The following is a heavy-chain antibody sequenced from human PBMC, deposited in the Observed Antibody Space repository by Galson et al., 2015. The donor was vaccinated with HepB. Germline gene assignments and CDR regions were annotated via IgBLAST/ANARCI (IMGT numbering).Heavy chain of an antibody. CDR1: GYTFFTHD. D-gene: IGHD3-3*01. Sequence: SGYTFFTHDINWVRQAPGQGLEWMGRINPYNGQTDYAEKFQGRVTMTTDTFTSTAYMEVRSLRFDDTAMYYCARQIMTSGVAGAYMDVWGKGTTVTVSS. CDR3: ARQIMTSGVAGAYMDV. CDR2: INPYNGQT. J-gene: IGHJ6*03. V-gene: IGHV1-18*01.